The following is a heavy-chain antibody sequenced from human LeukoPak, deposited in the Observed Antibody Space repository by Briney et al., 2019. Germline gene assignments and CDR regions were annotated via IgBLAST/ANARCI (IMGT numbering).Heavy chain of an antibody. J-gene: IGHJ5*02. CDR2: VHPNGGNT. V-gene: IGHV1-8*01. CDR3: ARGPRNDP. CDR1: GYPFTTWE. Sequence: ASVKVSCKTSGYPFTTWEINWVRQAAGQGLEWMGWVHPNGGNTAYAQKFQGRVTMTRDTSITTAYMELSGLTSDDTAVYFCARGPRNDPWGQGTLVTVSS. D-gene: IGHD1-14*01.